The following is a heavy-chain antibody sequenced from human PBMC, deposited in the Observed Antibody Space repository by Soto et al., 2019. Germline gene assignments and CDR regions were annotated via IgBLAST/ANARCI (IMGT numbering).Heavy chain of an antibody. CDR3: ARDGGLGGGYCSSTSCYYLGCRDV. J-gene: IGHJ6*02. Sequence: QVQLVQSGAEVKKPGASVKVSCKASGYTFTGYYMHWVRQAPGQGLEWMGWINPNGGGTNYAQKFKGRGTKNRDTSISTAYMEMSRLRSDETAVYYCARDGGLGGGYCSSTSCYYLGCRDVWGQGTTVTVSS. V-gene: IGHV1-2*02. D-gene: IGHD2-2*01. CDR2: INPNGGGT. CDR1: GYTFTGYY.